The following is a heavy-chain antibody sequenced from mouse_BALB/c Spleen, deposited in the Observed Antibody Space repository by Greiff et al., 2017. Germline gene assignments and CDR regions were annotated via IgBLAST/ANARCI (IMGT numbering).Heavy chain of an antibody. D-gene: IGHD2-4*01. Sequence: EVQVVESGGGLVQPGGSLKLSCAASGFTFSSYTMSWVRQTPEKRLEWVAYISNGGGSTYYPDSVKGRFTISRDNAKNNLYLQMSSLKSEDTAMYYCARRGDYDPFAYWGRGTLVTVSA. J-gene: IGHJ3*01. CDR1: GFTFSSYT. V-gene: IGHV5-12-2*01. CDR2: ISNGGGST. CDR3: ARRGDYDPFAY.